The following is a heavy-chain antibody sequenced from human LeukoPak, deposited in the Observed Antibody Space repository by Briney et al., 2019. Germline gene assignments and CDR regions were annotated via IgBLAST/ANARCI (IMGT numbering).Heavy chain of an antibody. J-gene: IGHJ5*02. V-gene: IGHV1-69*04. CDR2: IIPILGIA. Sequence: SVKVSCKASGGTFSSYAISWVRQAPGQGLEWMGRIIPILGIANYAQKFQGRVTITADKSTSTAYMELSSLRSEDTAVYYCARGYYGGSRFDPWGQGTLVTVSS. CDR3: ARGYYGGSRFDP. CDR1: GGTFSSYA. D-gene: IGHD4-23*01.